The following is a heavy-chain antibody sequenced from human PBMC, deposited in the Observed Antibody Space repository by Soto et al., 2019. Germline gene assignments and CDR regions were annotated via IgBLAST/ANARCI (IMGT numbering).Heavy chain of an antibody. CDR3: ARHGGTPDLYFDY. CDR1: GFIFGAHA. CDR2: INWIGGST. D-gene: IGHD3-16*01. Sequence: GGSLRLSCGASGFIFGAHAMSWVRQAPGKGLEWVSAINWIGGSTNYADSMKGRFTISRDNAKNSLYLQISSLRAEDTALYYCARHGGTPDLYFDYWGQGTPVSVSS. J-gene: IGHJ4*02. V-gene: IGHV3-20*04.